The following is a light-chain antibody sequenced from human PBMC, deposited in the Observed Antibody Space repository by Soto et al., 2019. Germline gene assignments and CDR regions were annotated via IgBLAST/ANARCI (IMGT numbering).Light chain of an antibody. CDR2: GAS. CDR3: QHYNNWPSLT. CDR1: QSVSSH. V-gene: IGKV3-15*01. J-gene: IGKJ4*01. Sequence: EIVMTQSPATLSVSPGERATLSCRASQSVSSHLAWYQQKPGQAPRLLIHGASTRATGIPARFSGSVSGTXXXXXXXXLQSEDFAVYYCQHYNNWPSLTFGGGTKVEIK.